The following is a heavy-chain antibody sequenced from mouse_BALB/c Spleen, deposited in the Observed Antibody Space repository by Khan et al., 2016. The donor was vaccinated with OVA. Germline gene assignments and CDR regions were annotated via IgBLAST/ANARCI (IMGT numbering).Heavy chain of an antibody. J-gene: IGHJ1*01. D-gene: IGHD1-2*01. CDR2: INTYTGEP. V-gene: IGHV9-1*02. CDR1: GYTFTNYG. Sequence: QIQLVQSGPELKKPGETVKISCKASGYTFTNYGMNWVKQAPGKGLKWMGWINTYTGEPTYADDFMGRFAFSLETSASTAYWQINNLKNEDMATYFCARTFTTATSYFDVWGAGTTVTVSS. CDR3: ARTFTTATSYFDV.